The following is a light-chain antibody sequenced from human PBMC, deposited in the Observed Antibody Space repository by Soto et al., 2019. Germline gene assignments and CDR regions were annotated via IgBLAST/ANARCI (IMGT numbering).Light chain of an antibody. CDR2: DAS. CDR1: QSVSTY. CDR3: QQRTNGVT. Sequence: EIVLTQSPATLSLSPGERATLSCRASQSVSTYLAWYQQKPGQAPRLLIFDASNRATGIPVRFSGSGSGTDFTLTISSLESEDFAVYYCQQRTNGVTFGQGTRLAIK. V-gene: IGKV3-11*01. J-gene: IGKJ5*01.